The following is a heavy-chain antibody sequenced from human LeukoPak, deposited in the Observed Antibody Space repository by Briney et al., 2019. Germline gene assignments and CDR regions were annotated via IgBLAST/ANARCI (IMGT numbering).Heavy chain of an antibody. CDR2: IWYDGSNR. D-gene: IGHD4-17*01. J-gene: IGHJ4*02. CDR3: ARENGDYADY. CDR1: GFTFGSYG. V-gene: IGHV3-33*01. Sequence: GRSLKLSCAASGFTFGSYGMHWVRQAPGKGLEWVTVIWYDGSNRYYADSVKGRFTISRDNSKNSLYLQMNSLRAEDTAVYYCARENGDYADYWGQGTLVTVSS.